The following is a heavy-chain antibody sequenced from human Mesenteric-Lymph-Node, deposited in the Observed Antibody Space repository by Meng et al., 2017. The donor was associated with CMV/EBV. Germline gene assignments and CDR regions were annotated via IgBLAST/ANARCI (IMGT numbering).Heavy chain of an antibody. CDR3: ARDGMGFFGVVTLVYYYGMDV. V-gene: IGHV1-18*01. CDR2: ISTYNSKT. Sequence: ASVKVSCKASGYTFSNYGISWVRQAPGQGLEWMGWISTYNSKTNYAQRLRGRVTMTTDTSTSTAYMELRSLRSDDTAVYYCARDGMGFFGVVTLVYYYGMDVWGQGTTVTVSS. J-gene: IGHJ6*02. D-gene: IGHD3-3*01. CDR1: GYTFSNYG.